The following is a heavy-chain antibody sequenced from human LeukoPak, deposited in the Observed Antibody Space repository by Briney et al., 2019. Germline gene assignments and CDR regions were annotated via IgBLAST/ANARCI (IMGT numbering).Heavy chain of an antibody. CDR2: IYYRGSA. D-gene: IGHD6-19*01. Sequence: SETLSLTCTVSGGSISSYYWSWIRQPPGKGLEWIGYIYYRGSANYNPSLKSRVTISVDTSKNQFSLKLSSVTAADTAVYYCARGIAVAANFDYWGQGTLVTVSS. CDR3: ARGIAVAANFDY. V-gene: IGHV4-59*01. J-gene: IGHJ4*02. CDR1: GGSISSYY.